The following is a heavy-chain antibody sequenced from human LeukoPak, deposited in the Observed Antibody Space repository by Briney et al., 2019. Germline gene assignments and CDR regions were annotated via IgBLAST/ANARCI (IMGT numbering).Heavy chain of an antibody. Sequence: ASVKVSCKASGYIFTGYYMHWVQQAPGQALEWMGWINPNSGGTNSAQKLQGRVTITRDTSISTAYMELSRLTSDDTAVYYCARHPYSGSYHFDYWGQGTLVTVSS. CDR2: INPNSGGT. J-gene: IGHJ4*02. D-gene: IGHD1-26*01. CDR3: ARHPYSGSYHFDY. V-gene: IGHV1-2*02. CDR1: GYIFTGYY.